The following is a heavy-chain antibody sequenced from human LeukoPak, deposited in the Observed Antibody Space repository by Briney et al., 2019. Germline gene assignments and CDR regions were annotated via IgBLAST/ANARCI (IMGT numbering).Heavy chain of an antibody. CDR2: MNPNSGNT. J-gene: IGHJ6*03. CDR3: ARRRSGYEQSYYYYYMDV. Sequence: ASVKVSCKXSGYTFTSYDINWVRQATGQGLEWMGWMNPNSGNTGYSQKFQGRVTITRNTSISTAYMELSSLRSEDTAVYYCARRRSGYEQSYYYYYMDVWGKGTTVTVSS. CDR1: GYTFTSYD. V-gene: IGHV1-8*03. D-gene: IGHD5-12*01.